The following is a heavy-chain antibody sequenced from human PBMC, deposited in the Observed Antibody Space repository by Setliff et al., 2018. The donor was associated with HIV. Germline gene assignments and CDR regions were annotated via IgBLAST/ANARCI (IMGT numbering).Heavy chain of an antibody. V-gene: IGHV3-73*01. CDR2: IKTKPNSYAT. CDR1: GFTFSGSA. Sequence: GGSLRLSCSASGFTFSGSALHWVRQASGKGLEWVGRIKTKPNSYATAHAESVKGRFTISRDDSQNTAYLQMNSLRTEDTAVYFCAVAPDGDCATTECANWFDPWGQGTQVTVSS. J-gene: IGHJ5*02. D-gene: IGHD4-17*01. CDR3: AVAPDGDCATTECANWFDP.